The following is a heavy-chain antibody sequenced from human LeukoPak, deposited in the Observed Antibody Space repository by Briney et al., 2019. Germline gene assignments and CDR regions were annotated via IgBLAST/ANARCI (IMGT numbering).Heavy chain of an antibody. CDR1: GYTFTGYY. Sequence: GASVKVSCKASGYTFTGYYMHWVRQAPGQGLEWMGWINPNSGGTNYAQKFQGRVTMTRDTSISTAYMELSRLRSDDTAVYYCARVTYSSSSMSLDAFDIWGQGTMVTVSS. J-gene: IGHJ3*02. V-gene: IGHV1-2*02. CDR2: INPNSGGT. D-gene: IGHD6-6*01. CDR3: ARVTYSSSSMSLDAFDI.